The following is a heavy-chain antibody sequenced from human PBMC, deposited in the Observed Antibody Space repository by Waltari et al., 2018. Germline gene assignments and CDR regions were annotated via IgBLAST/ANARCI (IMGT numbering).Heavy chain of an antibody. D-gene: IGHD6-13*01. Sequence: QVQLVQSGAAVEKPGASVKVSCKAAGYPFTGYYLHWVRQAPGQGREWMGWINPNSGGTNYAKKFQCRVTMTMDTSISTAYMELGRLRSDDTAVYYCARGRAAAVPFTWGQGTLVTVSS. CDR1: GYPFTGYY. CDR2: INPNSGGT. CDR3: ARGRAAAVPFT. J-gene: IGHJ4*02. V-gene: IGHV1-2*02.